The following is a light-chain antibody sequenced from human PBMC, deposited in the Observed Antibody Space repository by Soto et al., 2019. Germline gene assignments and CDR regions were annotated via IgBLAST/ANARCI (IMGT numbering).Light chain of an antibody. CDR2: SAS. J-gene: IGKJ1*01. CDR1: QSISNF. CDR3: QQYDSIPTT. Sequence: DIQLTQSPSSLSASVGDRVTITCRASQSISNFLNWYQQKPGQAPKLLISSASNVQSGVPSRFSGSGSGTEFTLTIGSLQPDDFATYYCQQYDSIPTTFGQGTKVDI. V-gene: IGKV1-9*01.